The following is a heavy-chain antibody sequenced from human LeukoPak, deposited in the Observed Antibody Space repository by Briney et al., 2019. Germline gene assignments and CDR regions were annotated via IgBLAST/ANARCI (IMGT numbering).Heavy chain of an antibody. V-gene: IGHV3-7*01. Sequence: GGSLRLSCAASGFTFSSYWMSWVRQAPGKGLEWVASIKEDGSEKAYVDSVKGRFTISRDNAKNSLYLQMNSLRAEDTALYYCARAPGEGWFDPWGQGTLVTVSS. CDR2: IKEDGSEK. D-gene: IGHD4-17*01. CDR1: GFTFSSYW. J-gene: IGHJ5*02. CDR3: ARAPGEGWFDP.